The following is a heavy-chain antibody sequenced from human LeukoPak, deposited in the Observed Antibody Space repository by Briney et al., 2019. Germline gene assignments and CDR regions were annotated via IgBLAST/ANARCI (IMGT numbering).Heavy chain of an antibody. J-gene: IGHJ4*02. CDR3: ASGTTDIVVVPATLRNYYFDY. CDR2: IIPMFGTA. Sequence: SVKVSCKASGGTFSSYEISWARQAPGQGLEWMGGIIPMFGTAKYAQKFQGRVTITADKSTSTAYMELSSLRSEDTAVYYCASGTTDIVVVPATLRNYYFDYWGQGTLVTVSS. D-gene: IGHD2-2*01. V-gene: IGHV1-69*06. CDR1: GGTFSSYE.